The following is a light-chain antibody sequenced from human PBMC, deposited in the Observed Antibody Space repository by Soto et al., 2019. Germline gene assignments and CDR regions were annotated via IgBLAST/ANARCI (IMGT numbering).Light chain of an antibody. V-gene: IGKV1-5*01. J-gene: IGKJ4*01. CDR1: QSISSW. CDR2: DAS. Sequence: DIQMTQSPSTLSASVGDRVTITCRASQSISSWLAWYQQKPGKAPKLLIYDASSLESGVPSRFSGSGSGTEFTLTISSLQPDYFAVYYCQQYDSWPLTFGGGTKVEIK. CDR3: QQYDSWPLT.